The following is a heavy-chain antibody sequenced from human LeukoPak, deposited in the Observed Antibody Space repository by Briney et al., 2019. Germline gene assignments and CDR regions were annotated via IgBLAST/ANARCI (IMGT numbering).Heavy chain of an antibody. Sequence: PGGSLRLSCAASGFTFSSYWMSWVRQAPGKGLEWVANIKQDGSEKYYVDSVKGRFTISRDNAKNSLYLQMNSLRAEDTAVYYCARDEEGYCSSTSCQLGDYWGQGTLVTVSS. J-gene: IGHJ4*02. V-gene: IGHV3-7*01. CDR2: IKQDGSEK. CDR1: GFTFSSYW. CDR3: ARDEEGYCSSTSCQLGDY. D-gene: IGHD2-2*01.